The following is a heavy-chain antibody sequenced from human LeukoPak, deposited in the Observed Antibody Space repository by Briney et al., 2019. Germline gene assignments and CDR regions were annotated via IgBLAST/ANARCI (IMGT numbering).Heavy chain of an antibody. Sequence: SETLSLTCTVSGGSVSSASNYWGWIRQPPGKGLEWIGYMYYSGSTSYNPSLKSRVTISADTSKNQFSLKLSSVTAADTAVYYCVRDPGYCSGGSCGNFDYWGQGTLVTVSS. J-gene: IGHJ4*02. CDR3: VRDPGYCSGGSCGNFDY. CDR1: GGSVSSASNY. V-gene: IGHV4-61*01. CDR2: MYYSGST. D-gene: IGHD2-15*01.